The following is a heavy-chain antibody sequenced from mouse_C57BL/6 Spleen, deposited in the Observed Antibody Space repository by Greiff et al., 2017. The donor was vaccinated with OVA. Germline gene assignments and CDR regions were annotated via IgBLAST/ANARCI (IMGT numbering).Heavy chain of an antibody. Sequence: EVKLQESGGGLVQPKGSLKLSCAASGFSFNTYAMNWVRQAPGKGLEWVARIRSKSNNYATYYADSVKDRFTISRDDSESMLYLQMNNLKTEDTAMYYCVRLYEDYFDYWGQGTTLTVSS. CDR3: VRLYEDYFDY. CDR1: GFSFNTYA. J-gene: IGHJ2*01. D-gene: IGHD2-3*01. V-gene: IGHV10-1*01. CDR2: IRSKSNNYAT.